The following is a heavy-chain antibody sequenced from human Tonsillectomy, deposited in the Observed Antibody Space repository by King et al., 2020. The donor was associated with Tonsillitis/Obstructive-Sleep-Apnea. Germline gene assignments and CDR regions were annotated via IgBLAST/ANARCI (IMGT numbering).Heavy chain of an antibody. Sequence: VQLVESGGGLVQPGGSLRLSCAASGFTFSSYNMNWVRQAPGKGLEWLLYISSSSGSTIYYADSVKGRFIISRDNAKNSLYLQMNSLRAEDTAVCYCARDFQTGTFDFWGQGTLVTVSS. CDR3: ARDFQTGTFDF. V-gene: IGHV3-48*03. CDR1: GFTFSSYN. J-gene: IGHJ4*02. CDR2: ISSSSGSTI. D-gene: IGHD7-27*01.